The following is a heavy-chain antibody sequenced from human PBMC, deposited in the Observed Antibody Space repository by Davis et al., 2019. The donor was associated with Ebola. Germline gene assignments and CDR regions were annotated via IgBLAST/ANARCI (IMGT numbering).Heavy chain of an antibody. V-gene: IGHV3-21*04. CDR1: GFTFSSYS. D-gene: IGHD2-2*01. J-gene: IGHJ4*02. CDR2: ISSSSSYI. CDR3: VQGTTSCHA. Sequence: GESLKISCAASGFTFSSYSMNWVRQAPGKGLEWVSSISSSSSYIYYADSVKGRFTIARDNSNNMLYLQMNSLTAEDTAVYYCVQGTTSCHAWGQGTLVTVSS.